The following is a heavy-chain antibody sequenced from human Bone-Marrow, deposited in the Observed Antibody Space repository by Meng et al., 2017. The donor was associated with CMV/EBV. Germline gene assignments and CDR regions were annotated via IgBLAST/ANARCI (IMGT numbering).Heavy chain of an antibody. Sequence: ASVKVSCKASGYTFTGYYMHWVRQAPGQGLEWMGWINPNSGGTNYAQKFQGRVTMTSDSSITTAYMELSRLTSDDTAVYYWARDHHWGADYWGQGTLVTVSS. CDR3: ARDHHWGADY. V-gene: IGHV1-2*02. CDR1: GYTFTGYY. J-gene: IGHJ4*02. D-gene: IGHD3-16*01. CDR2: INPNSGGT.